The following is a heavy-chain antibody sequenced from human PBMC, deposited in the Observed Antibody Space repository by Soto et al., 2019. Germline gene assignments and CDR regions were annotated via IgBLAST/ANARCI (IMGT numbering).Heavy chain of an antibody. V-gene: IGHV3-48*03. CDR1: GFTFSSYE. Sequence: EVQLVESGGGLVQPGGSLRLSCAASGFTFSSYEMNWVRQAPGKGLEWVSYISSSGSTIYYADSVKGRFTISRDNAKNSLYLQMNSLRAEDTAVYYCARDQFATTIVSDYYYGMDVWGQGTTVTVSS. CDR2: ISSSGSTI. CDR3: ARDQFATTIVSDYYYGMDV. J-gene: IGHJ6*02. D-gene: IGHD3-16*02.